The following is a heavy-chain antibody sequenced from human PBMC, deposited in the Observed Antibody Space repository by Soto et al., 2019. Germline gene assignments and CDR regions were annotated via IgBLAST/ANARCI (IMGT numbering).Heavy chain of an antibody. J-gene: IGHJ6*02. D-gene: IGHD3-3*01. Sequence: ESGGGVVQPGRSLRLSCAASGFTFSSYAMHWVRQAPGKGLEWVAVISYDGSNKYYADSVKGRFTISRDNSKNTLYLQMNSLRAEDTAVYYCARAFWSGEDYYGMDVWGQGTTVTVSS. CDR1: GFTFSSYA. V-gene: IGHV3-30-3*01. CDR2: ISYDGSNK. CDR3: ARAFWSGEDYYGMDV.